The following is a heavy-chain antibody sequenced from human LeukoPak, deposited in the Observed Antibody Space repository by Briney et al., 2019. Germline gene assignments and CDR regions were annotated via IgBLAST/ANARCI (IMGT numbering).Heavy chain of an antibody. D-gene: IGHD3-10*01. V-gene: IGHV1-18*01. J-gene: IGHJ4*02. Sequence: GGSVKVSCKASGYTFTSYGISWVRQAPGQGLEWMGWIGPYNGNTNYAQNLQGRVTMTTDTSTSTAYMELGSLGSDDTAVYYCARDQDSLVRGVIGYWGQGTLVTVSS. CDR3: ARDQDSLVRGVIGY. CDR2: IGPYNGNT. CDR1: GYTFTSYG.